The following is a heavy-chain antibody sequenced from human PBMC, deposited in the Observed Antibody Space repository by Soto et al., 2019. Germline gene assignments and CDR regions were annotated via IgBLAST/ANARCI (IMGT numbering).Heavy chain of an antibody. CDR2: IYYSGST. V-gene: IGHV4-30-4*01. CDR1: GGSISSGDYY. CDR3: AREKIKVVTPWYFDL. Sequence: QVQLQESGPGLVKPSQTLSLTCTVSGGSISSGDYYWSWIRQPPGKGLEWIGYIYYSGSTYYNPSLKSRVTISVDTSKIQFSLKLSSVTAADTAVYYCAREKIKVVTPWYFDLWGRGTLVTVSS. J-gene: IGHJ2*01. D-gene: IGHD2-21*02.